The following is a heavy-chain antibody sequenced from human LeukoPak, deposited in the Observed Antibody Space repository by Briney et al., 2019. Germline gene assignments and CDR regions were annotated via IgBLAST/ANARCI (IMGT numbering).Heavy chain of an antibody. Sequence: GGSLRLSCAASGFTFSSYSMNWVRQAPGKGLEWVSYISSSSSTIYYADSVKGRFTISRDNAKNSLYLQMNSLRAEDTAVYYCAGEYTVMVLLDAFDIWGQGTMVTVSS. CDR2: ISSSSSTI. CDR1: GFTFSSYS. V-gene: IGHV3-48*01. D-gene: IGHD5-18*01. J-gene: IGHJ3*02. CDR3: AGEYTVMVLLDAFDI.